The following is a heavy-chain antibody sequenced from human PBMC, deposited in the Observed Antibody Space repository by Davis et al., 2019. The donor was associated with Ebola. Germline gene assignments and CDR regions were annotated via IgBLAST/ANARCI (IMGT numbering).Heavy chain of an antibody. CDR3: ARNSSGFEHYDH. Sequence: PSETLSLTCTVSGGSISEGIHYWSWIRQPPGKGLEWIGTMYYSGSTYYNPSLKSRLKLSVDTSRNHFSLGLTSVTSADTAIYYCARNSSGFEHYDHWGQGILITVSS. CDR2: MYYSGST. D-gene: IGHD3-22*01. CDR1: GGSISEGIHY. V-gene: IGHV4-39*07. J-gene: IGHJ5*02.